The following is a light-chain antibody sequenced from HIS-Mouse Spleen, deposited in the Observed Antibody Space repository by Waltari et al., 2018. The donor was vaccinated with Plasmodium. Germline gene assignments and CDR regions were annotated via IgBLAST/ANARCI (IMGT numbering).Light chain of an antibody. CDR2: EDS. Sequence: SYELTQPPSVSVSPGQTARITCPGDALPTTYAYWYQQKSGQAHLLVTYEDSKRPSGIPERFSGSSSGTMATLTISGAQVEDEADYYCYSTDSSGNHRVFGGGTKLTVL. CDR1: ALPTTY. J-gene: IGLJ3*02. V-gene: IGLV3-10*01. CDR3: YSTDSSGNHRV.